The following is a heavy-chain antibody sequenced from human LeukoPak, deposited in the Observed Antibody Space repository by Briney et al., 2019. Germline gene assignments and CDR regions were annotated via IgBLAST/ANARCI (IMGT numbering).Heavy chain of an antibody. CDR2: IISHGGNT. CDR3: ARVRMGATVSNYYYYYMDV. Sequence: PGGSLRLSCAASGFSFSSYTMHWVRQAPGKGLEYVSAIISHGGNTHYTNSVKGRFTISRDNSQNTLYLQMGSLRPDDMAVYHCARVRMGATVSNYYYYYMDVWGKGTTVTV. CDR1: GFSFSSYT. V-gene: IGHV3-64*01. D-gene: IGHD1-26*01. J-gene: IGHJ6*03.